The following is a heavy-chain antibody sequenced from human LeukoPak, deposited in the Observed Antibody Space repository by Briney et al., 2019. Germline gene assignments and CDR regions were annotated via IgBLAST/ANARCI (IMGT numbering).Heavy chain of an antibody. CDR1: GFTFSDNY. CDR2: ISGNGGVI. CDR3: ARDPRTVRI. J-gene: IGHJ4*02. D-gene: IGHD1-1*01. V-gene: IGHV3-11*04. Sequence: GGSLGLSCAASGFTFSDNYMTWVRQAPGKGLEWLSYISGNGGVIQYADSVKGRFTISRDNAKNLLYLQMDSLRVEDTAIYYCARDPRTVRIWGQGTLVTVSS.